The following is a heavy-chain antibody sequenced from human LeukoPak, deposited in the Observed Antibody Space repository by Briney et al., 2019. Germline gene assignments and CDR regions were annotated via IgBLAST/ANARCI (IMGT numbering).Heavy chain of an antibody. CDR2: IIPIFGTA. J-gene: IGHJ4*02. V-gene: IGHV1-69*01. CDR3: ARGDSGYDVFDY. D-gene: IGHD5-12*01. CDR1: GGXFXSYA. Sequence: XVSXXAXGGXFXSYAISXVRQAPGQGLEWMGGIIPIFGTANYAQKFQGRVTITADESTSTAYMELSSLRSEDTAVYYCARGDSGYDVFDYWGQGTLVTVSS.